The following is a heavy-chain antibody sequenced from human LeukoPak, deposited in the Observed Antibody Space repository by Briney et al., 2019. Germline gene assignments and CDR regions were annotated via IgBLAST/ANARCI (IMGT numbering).Heavy chain of an antibody. J-gene: IGHJ4*02. Sequence: GGSLRLSCAASGFTFSNFGMHWVRQAPGKGLEWVTFIRYDGSNKYYADSMKGRFTISRDNSKNILYLQMNSLRVEDTAMYYCAKDIELWSGYCFDYWGQGTLVTVSS. D-gene: IGHD3-3*01. CDR2: IRYDGSNK. CDR1: GFTFSNFG. CDR3: AKDIELWSGYCFDY. V-gene: IGHV3-30*02.